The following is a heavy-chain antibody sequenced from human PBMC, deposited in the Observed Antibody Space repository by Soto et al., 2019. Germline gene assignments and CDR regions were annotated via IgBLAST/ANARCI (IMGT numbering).Heavy chain of an antibody. J-gene: IGHJ4*02. Sequence: QVQLVQSGAEVKKPGASVKVSCKASGYTFISYGISWVRQAPGQGLEWMGWISTYNGNTKYAQNPEGRVTMTTATSTSTAYMELRSLRSDDTAVYYCARDNPLFDYWGQGTLVTVSS. CDR3: ARDNPLFDY. CDR1: GYTFISYG. CDR2: ISTYNGNT. V-gene: IGHV1-18*01.